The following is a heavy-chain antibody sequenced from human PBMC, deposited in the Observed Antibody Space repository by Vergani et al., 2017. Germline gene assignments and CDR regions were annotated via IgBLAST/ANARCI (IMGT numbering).Heavy chain of an antibody. Sequence: QLQLHKSGPGLVKPSETLSLTCTLSGGSISSSSHFWGWLRQTPGKGLEWIGSIYYSGSTYYNPSLKSRVSISVDTSKNQFSLKLNSMTAADSAVYYCARHDSGHYDSSYYGLDVWGQGTTVTVSS. CDR2: IYYSGST. V-gene: IGHV4-39*01. CDR3: ARHDSGHYDSSYYGLDV. J-gene: IGHJ6*02. CDR1: GGSISSSSHF. D-gene: IGHD3-16*01.